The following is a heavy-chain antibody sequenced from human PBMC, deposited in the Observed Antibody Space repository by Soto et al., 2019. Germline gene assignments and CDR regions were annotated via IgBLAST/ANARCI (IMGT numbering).Heavy chain of an antibody. J-gene: IGHJ6*02. D-gene: IGHD3-3*01. Sequence: SETLSLTCAVYGGSFSGYYWSWIRQPPGKGLEWIGEINHSGSTNYNPSLKSRVTISVDTSKNQFSLKLSSVTAADTAVYYCARAGPSYYDFWSGSNNYYYYGMDVWGQGTTATVSS. CDR2: INHSGST. V-gene: IGHV4-34*01. CDR3: ARAGPSYYDFWSGSNNYYYYGMDV. CDR1: GGSFSGYY.